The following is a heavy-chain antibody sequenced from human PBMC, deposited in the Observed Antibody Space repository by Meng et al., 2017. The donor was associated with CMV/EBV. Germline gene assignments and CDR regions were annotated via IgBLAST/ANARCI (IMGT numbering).Heavy chain of an antibody. CDR1: GGSFSGYY. CDR3: ARGSRRLPRFNWFDP. CDR2: INHSGST. J-gene: IGHJ5*02. D-gene: IGHD3-3*01. V-gene: IGHV4-34*01. Sequence: QLQRQQGGAGLLKPSETLSLTCAVYGGSFSGYYWSWIRQPPGKGLEWIGEINHSGSTNYNPSLKSRVTISVDTSKNQFSLKLSSVTAADTAVYYCARGSRRLPRFNWFDPWGQGTLVTVSS.